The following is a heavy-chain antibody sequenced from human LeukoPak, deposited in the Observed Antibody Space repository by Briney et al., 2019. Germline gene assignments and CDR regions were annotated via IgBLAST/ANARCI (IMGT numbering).Heavy chain of an antibody. CDR3: AREENYYDSSDYRRDYYYYMDV. Sequence: PSETLSLTCTVSGGSISSGSYYWSWIRQPAGKGLEWIGRIYTSGSTNYNPSLKSRVTISVDTSKNQFSLKLSSVTAADTAVYYCAREENYYDSSDYRRDYYYYMDVWGKGTTVTVSS. D-gene: IGHD3-22*01. V-gene: IGHV4-61*02. CDR2: IYTSGST. J-gene: IGHJ6*03. CDR1: GGSISSGSYY.